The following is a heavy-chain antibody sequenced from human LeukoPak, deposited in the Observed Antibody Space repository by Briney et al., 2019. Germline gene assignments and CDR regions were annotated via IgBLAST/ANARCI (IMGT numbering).Heavy chain of an antibody. Sequence: PGGSLRLSCAASGFTFSSYWMSWLRQPPGKGLEWVAIILQDGSEKHYVASVKGRFTISRDNAKNSVYLQMNGLRAEDTAVYYCARAGAYSSSSPAGLWGQGTLVTVSS. V-gene: IGHV3-7*01. D-gene: IGHD6-6*01. J-gene: IGHJ4*02. CDR2: ILQDGSEK. CDR1: GFTFSSYW. CDR3: ARAGAYSSSSPAGL.